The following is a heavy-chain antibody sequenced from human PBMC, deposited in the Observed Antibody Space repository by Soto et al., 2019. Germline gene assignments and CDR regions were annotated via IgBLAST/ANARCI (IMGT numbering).Heavy chain of an antibody. D-gene: IGHD1-26*01. CDR2: INPNSGGT. Sequence: ASVKVSCKASGYTFTGYYMHWVRQAPGQGLEWMGWINPNSGGTNYAQKFQGRVTMTRDTSISTAYMQLSRLRSDETAVYYCARGGWERASSHYGMEVWGQGTTVTVSS. J-gene: IGHJ6*02. V-gene: IGHV1-2*02. CDR1: GYTFTGYY. CDR3: ARGGWERASSHYGMEV.